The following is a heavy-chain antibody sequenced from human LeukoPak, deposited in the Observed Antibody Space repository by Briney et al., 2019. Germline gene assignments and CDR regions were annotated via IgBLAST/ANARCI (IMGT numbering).Heavy chain of an antibody. J-gene: IGHJ4*02. CDR1: GFTFSSYS. CDR3: AKDQGGGPLYYFDY. V-gene: IGHV3-48*04. D-gene: IGHD3-16*01. Sequence: GGSLRLSCAASGFTFSSYSMNWVRQAPGKGLEWVSYISSSSSTIYYADSVKGRFTISRDNAKNSLYLQMNSLRAEDTAVYYCAKDQGGGPLYYFDYWGQGTLVTVSS. CDR2: ISSSSSTI.